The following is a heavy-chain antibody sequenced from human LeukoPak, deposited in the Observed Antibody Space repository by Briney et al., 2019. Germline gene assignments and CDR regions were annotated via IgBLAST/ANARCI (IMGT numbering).Heavy chain of an antibody. CDR3: ARREAAAGDYLDL. CDR1: GFTFDYYG. CDR2: IDWSRLQT. J-gene: IGHJ5*02. Sequence: GGSLRLSCSASGFTFDYYGMTWVRQPPGKGLEWVSSIDWSRLQTGHSDPVKGRFTISRDNAKNSLYLQMNSLRAEDTALYFCARREAAAGDYLDLWGQGTLVTVSS. D-gene: IGHD6-13*01. V-gene: IGHV3-20*04.